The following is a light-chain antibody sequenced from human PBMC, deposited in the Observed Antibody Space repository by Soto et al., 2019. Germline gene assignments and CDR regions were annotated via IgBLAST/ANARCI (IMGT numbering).Light chain of an antibody. CDR2: DAS. Sequence: EIVLTQSPATLSLSPGERATLSCRASQSVSSYLAWYQQKPGQAPRLLIYDASNRATGTPARFSGSGSGTDFTLTISSLAPEDFAVYYCQQRSNWPPSLTFGGGTKVEIK. J-gene: IGKJ4*01. CDR3: QQRSNWPPSLT. V-gene: IGKV3-11*01. CDR1: QSVSSY.